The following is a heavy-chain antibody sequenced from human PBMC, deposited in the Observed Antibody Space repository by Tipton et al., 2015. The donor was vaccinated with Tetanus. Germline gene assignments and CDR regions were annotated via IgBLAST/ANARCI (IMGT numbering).Heavy chain of an antibody. CDR3: ARGSGWADF. V-gene: IGHV4-34*01. CDR1: GGSFSNYF. J-gene: IGHJ4*02. D-gene: IGHD6-19*01. CDR2: ISPSGNT. Sequence: GLVKPSETLSLTCAVYGGSFSNYFWRWIRQPPGKGLEWIGEISPSGNTNYNPSLKSRVTISADTSRNQFSLTLSSVTAADTAVYYCARGSGWADFWGQGTQVAVSS.